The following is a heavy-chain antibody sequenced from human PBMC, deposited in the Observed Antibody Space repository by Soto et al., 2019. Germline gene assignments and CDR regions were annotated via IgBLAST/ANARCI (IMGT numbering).Heavy chain of an antibody. CDR3: ARPSSDYGDWGWSLAY. V-gene: IGHV1-18*01. D-gene: IGHD4-17*01. CDR2: ISAHNGNT. CDR1: GYTFTGYA. J-gene: IGHJ4*02. Sequence: QVQLVQSGAEVKNPGASVTVSCKASGYTFTGYAISWVRQAPGQGLEWMGWISAHNGNTNFAQKFQVRVTMTTDTSTSTAYMELRSLRSDDTAVYYCARPSSDYGDWGWSLAYWGQGTLVTVSS.